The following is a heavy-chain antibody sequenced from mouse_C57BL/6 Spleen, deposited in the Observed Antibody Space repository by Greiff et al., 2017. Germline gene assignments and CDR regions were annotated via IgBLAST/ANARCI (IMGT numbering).Heavy chain of an antibody. D-gene: IGHD2-2*01. J-gene: IGHJ2*01. CDR1: GFTFRSYG. CDR3: ARHEGLRRGYYFDY. CDR2: ISSGGSYT. V-gene: IGHV5-6*01. Sequence: DVHLVESGGDLVKPGGSLKLSCAASGFTFRSYGMSWVRQTPDKRLEWVATISSGGSYTYYPDSVKGRFTISRDNAKNTLYLQMSSLKSEDTAMYYCARHEGLRRGYYFDYWGQGTTLTVSS.